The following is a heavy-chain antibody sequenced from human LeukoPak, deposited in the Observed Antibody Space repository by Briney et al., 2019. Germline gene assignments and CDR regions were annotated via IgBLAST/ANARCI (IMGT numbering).Heavy chain of an antibody. CDR3: AKRALGSFYYFDY. CDR1: GLTVSNTY. V-gene: IGHV3-23*01. CDR2: ISGSGGNT. D-gene: IGHD3-10*01. J-gene: IGHJ4*02. Sequence: GGSLRLSCAVSGLTVSNTYMSWVRQAPGKGLEWVSDISGSGGNTNYADSVKGRVTISRDNSRNTLFLQMNSLRDEDTAVYYCAKRALGSFYYFDYWGQGALVTVSS.